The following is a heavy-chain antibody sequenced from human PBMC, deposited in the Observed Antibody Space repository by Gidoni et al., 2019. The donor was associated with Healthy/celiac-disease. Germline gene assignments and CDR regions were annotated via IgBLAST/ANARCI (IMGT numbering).Heavy chain of an antibody. D-gene: IGHD1-26*01. CDR1: GFTFSSYS. J-gene: IGHJ5*02. Sequence: EVQPVESGGGLVKPGGSLRLSCAASGFTFSSYSMNWVRQAPGKGLEWVSSISSSSSYIYYADSVKGRFTISRDNAKNSLYLQMNSLRAEDTAVYYCARDPPGNSDGWFDPWGQGTLVTVSS. CDR2: ISSSSSYI. V-gene: IGHV3-21*01. CDR3: ARDPPGNSDGWFDP.